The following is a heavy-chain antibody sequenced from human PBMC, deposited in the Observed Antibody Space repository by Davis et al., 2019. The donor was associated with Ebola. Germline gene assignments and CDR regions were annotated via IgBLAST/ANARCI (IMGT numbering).Heavy chain of an antibody. V-gene: IGHV1-3*01. J-gene: IGHJ4*02. CDR2: INAGNGNT. D-gene: IGHD3-10*01. CDR1: GYTLTSHA. Sequence: ASVKVSCKASGYTLTSHAMHWVRQAPGQRLEWMGWINAGNGNTKYSQKFQGRVTITRDTSANTAYMELSSLRSEDTSVYYCARDRGGDYSFDYWGQGALVTVSS. CDR3: ARDRGGDYSFDY.